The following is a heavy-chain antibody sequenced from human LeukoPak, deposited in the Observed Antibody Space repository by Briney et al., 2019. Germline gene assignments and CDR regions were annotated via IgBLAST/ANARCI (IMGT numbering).Heavy chain of an antibody. Sequence: PGRSLILSCAASGFIFSNYDMHWVRQAPGKGLDWVALISYDGANNYYADSVEGRFSISRDNSENTLFLQLSRLRPEDTAVYYCARAGEDGFSFAYWGQGTLVTVSS. CDR1: GFIFSNYD. V-gene: IGHV3-30-3*01. D-gene: IGHD5-24*01. CDR3: ARAGEDGFSFAY. CDR2: ISYDGANN. J-gene: IGHJ4*02.